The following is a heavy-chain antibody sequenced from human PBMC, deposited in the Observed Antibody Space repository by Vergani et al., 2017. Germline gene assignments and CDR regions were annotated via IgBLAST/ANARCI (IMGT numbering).Heavy chain of an antibody. CDR3: AKIKEIVVVPAASYFDY. CDR2: ISSSSSYI. Sequence: EVQLVESGGGLVKPGGSLRLSCAASGFTFSSYSMNWVRQAPGKGLEWVSSISSSSSYIYYADSVKGRFTISRDNSKNTLYLQMNSLRAEDTAVYYCAKIKEIVVVPAASYFDYWGQGTLVTVSS. D-gene: IGHD2-2*01. J-gene: IGHJ4*02. V-gene: IGHV3-21*04. CDR1: GFTFSSYS.